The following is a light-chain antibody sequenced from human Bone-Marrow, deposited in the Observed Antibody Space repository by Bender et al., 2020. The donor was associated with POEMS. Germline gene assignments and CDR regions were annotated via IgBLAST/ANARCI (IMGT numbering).Light chain of an antibody. V-gene: IGLV2-18*02. CDR3: SSYTNNHSIL. CDR1: GKFDR. Sequence: QSALTQPASVSGSPGQSITISCNVGKFDRVSWYKQSPGAAPKLIIYEVRYRPSGVPDRFSGSKSGTAATLTISGLQAGDEADYHWSSYTNNHSILFGGETKLTVL. CDR2: EVR. J-gene: IGLJ3*02.